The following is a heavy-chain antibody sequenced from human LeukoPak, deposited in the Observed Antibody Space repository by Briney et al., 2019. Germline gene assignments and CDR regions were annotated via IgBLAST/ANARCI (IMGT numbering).Heavy chain of an antibody. Sequence: GGSLRLSCAASGFTFSSYGMHWVRQATGKGLEWVSAIGTAGDTYYPGSVKGRFTISRENAKNSLYLQMNSLRAGDTAVYYCARATFGDDAFDIWGQGTMVTVSS. V-gene: IGHV3-13*01. J-gene: IGHJ3*02. CDR1: GFTFSSYG. D-gene: IGHD3-10*01. CDR3: ARATFGDDAFDI. CDR2: IGTAGDT.